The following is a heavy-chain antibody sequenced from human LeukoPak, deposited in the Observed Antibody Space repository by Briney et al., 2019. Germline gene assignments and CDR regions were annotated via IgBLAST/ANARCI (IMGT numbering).Heavy chain of an antibody. J-gene: IGHJ4*02. D-gene: IGHD6-13*01. CDR2: MNPNSGNT. V-gene: IGHV1-8*02. CDR3: ARLIAAAGTPLGY. Sequence: ASVKVSCKASGYTFTSYGISWVRQATGQGLEWMGWMNPNSGNTGYAQKFQGRVTMTRNTSISTAYMELSSLRSEDTAVYYCARLIAAAGTPLGYWGQGTLVTVSS. CDR1: GYTFTSYG.